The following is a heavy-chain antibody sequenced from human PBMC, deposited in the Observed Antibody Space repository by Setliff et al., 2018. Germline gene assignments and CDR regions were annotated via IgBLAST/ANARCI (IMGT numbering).Heavy chain of an antibody. Sequence: PGGSLRLSCAASRFTFSSYAMSWVRQAPGKGLEWVSAISGSAGSTYYADSVKGRFTISRDNSKNTLYLQMNSLRVEDTAVYYCAKSHSRLPIFIDYWGQGTLVTVSS. CDR3: AKSHSRLPIFIDY. V-gene: IGHV3-23*01. CDR2: ISGSAGST. J-gene: IGHJ4*02. D-gene: IGHD3-3*01. CDR1: RFTFSSYA.